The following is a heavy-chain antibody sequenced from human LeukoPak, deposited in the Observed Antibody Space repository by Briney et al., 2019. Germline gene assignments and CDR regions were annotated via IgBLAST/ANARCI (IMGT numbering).Heavy chain of an antibody. J-gene: IGHJ5*02. V-gene: IGHV4-59*11. CDR2: IYYSGST. Sequence: SETLSLTCTVSGGSISSHYWSGIRQPPGKGREGMGYIYYSGSTNYNPSLKSRVPISVDASKNQFSLKLSSVTAADTAVYYSARSAYSSSWSSWGQGTLVTVSS. D-gene: IGHD6-13*01. CDR3: ARSAYSSSWSS. CDR1: GGSISSHY.